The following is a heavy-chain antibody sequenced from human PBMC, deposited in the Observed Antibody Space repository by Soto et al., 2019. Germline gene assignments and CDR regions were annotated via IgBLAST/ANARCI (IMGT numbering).Heavy chain of an antibody. J-gene: IGHJ5*02. V-gene: IGHV1-69*13. D-gene: IGHD5-18*01. CDR1: GGTFSSYA. Sequence: SVKVSCKASGGTFSSYAISWVRQAPGQGLEWMGGIIPIFGTANYAQKFQGRVTITADESTSTAYMELSSLRSEDTAVYYCARDHSPIRRGYSYGSWFDPWGQGTLVTVS. CDR3: ARDHSPIRRGYSYGSWFDP. CDR2: IIPIFGTA.